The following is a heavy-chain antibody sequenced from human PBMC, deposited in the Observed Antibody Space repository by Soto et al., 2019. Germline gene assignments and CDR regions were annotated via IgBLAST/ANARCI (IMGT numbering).Heavy chain of an antibody. CDR2: INPSGGST. CDR3: ATETPNYYDSSGYVDY. Sequence: ASVKVSCKASGYTFTSYYMHWVRQAPGQGLEWMGIINPSGGSTSYAQKFQGRVTMTRDTSTSTVYMELSSLRSEDTAVYYCATETPNYYDSSGYVDYWGQGTLVTVSS. J-gene: IGHJ4*02. V-gene: IGHV1-46*01. D-gene: IGHD3-22*01. CDR1: GYTFTSYY.